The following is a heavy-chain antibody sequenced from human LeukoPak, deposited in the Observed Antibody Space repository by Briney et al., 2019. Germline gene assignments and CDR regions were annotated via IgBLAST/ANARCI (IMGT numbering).Heavy chain of an antibody. CDR2: ISGSGGST. CDR1: GFTFSSYA. J-gene: IGHJ6*02. CDR3: AKVCGYCSSTSCSYASLISKYYYYYGMDV. V-gene: IGHV3-23*01. Sequence: GGSLRLSCAASGFTFSSYAMSWVRQAPGKGLEWVSAISGSGGSTYYADSVKGRFTISRDNSKNTLYLQMNSLRAEDTAVYYCAKVCGYCSSTSCSYASLISKYYYYYGMDVWGQGTTVTVSS. D-gene: IGHD2-2*03.